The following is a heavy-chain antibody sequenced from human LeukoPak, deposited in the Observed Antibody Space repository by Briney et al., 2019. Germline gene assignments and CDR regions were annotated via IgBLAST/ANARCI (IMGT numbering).Heavy chain of an antibody. Sequence: GASVKVSCKASGYTFSVYYIHWVRQAPGQGLEWMGWINPNSGGTKSAQRFQGRVTMTRDTSISTAYMELSRLTSDDTAVYYCAREYFYYDSSGYSIWGQGTMVTVSS. J-gene: IGHJ3*02. CDR2: INPNSGGT. V-gene: IGHV1-2*02. D-gene: IGHD3-22*01. CDR1: GYTFSVYY. CDR3: AREYFYYDSSGYSI.